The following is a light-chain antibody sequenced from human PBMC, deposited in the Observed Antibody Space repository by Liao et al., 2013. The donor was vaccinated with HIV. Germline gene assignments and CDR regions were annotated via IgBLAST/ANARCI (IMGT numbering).Light chain of an antibody. V-gene: IGLV3-1*01. Sequence: SYGLTQPPSVSVSTGQTASITCYGDNLSNILGNKYLHWYLQRPGQSPVLVIYQDSKRPSGIPGRFSGSSSGNTATLTISGTQAMDEADYYCQAWDSNSWVFGGGTELTVL. J-gene: IGLJ3*02. CDR1: NLSNILGNKY. CDR2: QDS. CDR3: QAWDSNSWV.